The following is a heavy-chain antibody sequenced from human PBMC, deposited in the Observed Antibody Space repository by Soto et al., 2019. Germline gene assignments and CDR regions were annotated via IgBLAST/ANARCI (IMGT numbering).Heavy chain of an antibody. V-gene: IGHV1-18*01. D-gene: IGHD3-3*01. CDR1: GYSFTNYG. CDR2: ISGHNGNT. Sequence: ASVKVSCKASGYSFTNYGISWVRQAPGQGLEWMGWISGHNGNTNYAQKLQGRVTMTTDTSTSTAYMELRSLRSDDTAVYYCARDTIFGVVAKHQNDHWGQGTLVTVSS. J-gene: IGHJ4*02. CDR3: ARDTIFGVVAKHQNDH.